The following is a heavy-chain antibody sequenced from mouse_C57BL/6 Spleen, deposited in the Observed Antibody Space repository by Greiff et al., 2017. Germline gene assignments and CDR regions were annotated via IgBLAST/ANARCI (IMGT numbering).Heavy chain of an antibody. D-gene: IGHD2-10*02. Sequence: EVQLQQSVAELVRPGASVKLSCTASGFNIKNTYMHWVKQRPEQGLEWIGRIDPANGTTKYAPKFPGKATIPAAPSSHTSYLHLRSLTSEDTTIYYCARETSYLYGNLYYYAMDYWGQGTTGTGSS. V-gene: IGHV14-3*01. CDR2: IDPANGTT. J-gene: IGHJ4*01. CDR3: ARETSYLYGNLYYYAMDY. CDR1: GFNIKNTY.